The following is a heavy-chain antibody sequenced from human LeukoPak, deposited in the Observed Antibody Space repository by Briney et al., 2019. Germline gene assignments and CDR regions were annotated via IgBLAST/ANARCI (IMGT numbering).Heavy chain of an antibody. D-gene: IGHD3-16*02. J-gene: IGHJ4*02. CDR1: GFTFTTYS. Sequence: GGSLRLSCEASGFTFTTYSMTWVRQAPGKGLEWVSIISSGSSAIFSADALKGRFTISRDDAKNLLYLDMNSLRAEDTAVYYCARDSPYVWGSYRPFDYWGQGTLVTVSS. CDR3: ARDSPYVWGSYRPFDY. CDR2: ISSGSSAI. V-gene: IGHV3-21*01.